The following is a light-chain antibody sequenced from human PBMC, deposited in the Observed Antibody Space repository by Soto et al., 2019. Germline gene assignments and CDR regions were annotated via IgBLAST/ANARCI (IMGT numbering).Light chain of an antibody. V-gene: IGKV3-15*01. Sequence: EIVMTQSPATLSVSPGERATLSCRASQSVSSNLAWYQQKPGQAPRLLIYGASTRATGIPARFSGSGSGTEVHLTIRRLQAENFAVYYCQQYNKWPPYTFGQGTKLEIK. CDR1: QSVSSN. J-gene: IGKJ2*01. CDR3: QQYNKWPPYT. CDR2: GAS.